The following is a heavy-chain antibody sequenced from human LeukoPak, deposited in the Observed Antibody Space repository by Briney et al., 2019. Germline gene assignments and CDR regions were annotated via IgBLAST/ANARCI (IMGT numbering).Heavy chain of an antibody. CDR1: GGSFSGYY. D-gene: IGHD3-22*01. Sequence: KASETLSLTRAVYGGSFSGYYWRWIRPPPRKGLEWIGEINHSGSTNYDPSLKSRVTISLDTSKNQFSLKLSSVTAADTAVYYCARSGSGSSHYYFDYWGQGTLVTVSS. CDR3: ARSGSGSSHYYFDY. CDR2: INHSGST. V-gene: IGHV4-34*01. J-gene: IGHJ4*02.